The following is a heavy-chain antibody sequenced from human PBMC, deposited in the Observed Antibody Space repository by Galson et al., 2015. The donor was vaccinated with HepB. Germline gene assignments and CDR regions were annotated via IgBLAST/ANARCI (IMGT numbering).Heavy chain of an antibody. J-gene: IGHJ5*02. CDR3: ARENYDSRGYYYGWFDP. D-gene: IGHD3-22*01. Sequence: SLRLSCAAPGFTFSIYAFHWVRQAPGKGLEWVALISSDGSNKYYADSVRGRFTISRDNSKNTLYLQVNSLRAEDTAVYYCARENYDSRGYYYGWFDPWGQGTLVTVSS. V-gene: IGHV3-30*04. CDR2: ISSDGSNK. CDR1: GFTFSIYA.